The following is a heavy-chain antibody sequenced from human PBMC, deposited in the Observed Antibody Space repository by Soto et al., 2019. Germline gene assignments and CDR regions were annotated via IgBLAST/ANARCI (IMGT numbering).Heavy chain of an antibody. CDR2: ISGSGSVI. V-gene: IGHV3-23*01. CDR3: AKGESSGYLGN. CDR1: GFTFVSHA. D-gene: IGHD3-22*01. J-gene: IGHJ4*02. Sequence: EVQLLESGGGLVQPGGSLRVSCVASGFTFVSHAIYWVRQAPGKGLEWVSTISGSGSVIHYADSVKGRFTISRDNSKNTVFLQMNSPRAEDTAIYYCAKGESSGYLGNWGRGTLVTVSS.